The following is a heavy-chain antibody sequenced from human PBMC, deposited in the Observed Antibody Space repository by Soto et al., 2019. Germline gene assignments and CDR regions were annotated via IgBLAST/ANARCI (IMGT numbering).Heavy chain of an antibody. D-gene: IGHD5-18*01. J-gene: IGHJ4*02. Sequence: HAQLVESGGGVVQPGRSLRLSCAASGFTFSSYGMHWVRQAPGTGLGWVAVISYDGGLQHYADSVKGRFTISRDNSKNMVLLQMNSLRAEDTAVYYCVSDRGYGHASVPYSWGQGTLVSVSS. V-gene: IGHV3-30*03. CDR1: GFTFSSYG. CDR2: ISYDGGLQ. CDR3: VSDRGYGHASVPYS.